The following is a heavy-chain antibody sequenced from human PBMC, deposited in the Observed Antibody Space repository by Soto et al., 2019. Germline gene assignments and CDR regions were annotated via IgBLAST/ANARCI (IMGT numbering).Heavy chain of an antibody. CDR1: GFTFSSYA. D-gene: IGHD3-22*01. J-gene: IGHJ4*02. V-gene: IGHV3-23*01. CDR2: VSGIGGST. CDR3: EKEASFSQVTFIVVVIMGFDY. Sequence: EVQLLESGGGLVQTGGSLRLSCAASGFTFSSYAMSWVRQAPGQGLEWVSVVSGIGGSTYYADSVKGPFTIFRDNSKNAPYMQMNSPTAEDASVYFCEKEASFSQVTFIVVVIMGFDYCGQGTLVTVSS.